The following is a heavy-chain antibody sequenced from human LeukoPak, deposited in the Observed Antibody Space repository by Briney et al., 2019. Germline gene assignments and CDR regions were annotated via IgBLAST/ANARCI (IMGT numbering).Heavy chain of an antibody. D-gene: IGHD3-22*01. J-gene: IGHJ4*02. CDR3: ARAFYDSSGYYYGGRTFDY. CDR2: FNHSGST. CDR1: GFTFSTYA. V-gene: IGHV4-34*01. Sequence: GSLRLSCDASGFTFSTYAMNWVRQAPGEGLEWIGEFNHSGSTNYNPSLKSRVTISVDTSKNQFSLKLSSVTAADTAVYYCARAFYDSSGYYYGGRTFDYWGQGTLVTVSS.